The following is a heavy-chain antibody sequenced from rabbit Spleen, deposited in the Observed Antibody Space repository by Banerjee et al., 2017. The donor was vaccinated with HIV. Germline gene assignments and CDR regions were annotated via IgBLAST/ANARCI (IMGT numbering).Heavy chain of an antibody. D-gene: IGHD1-1*01. J-gene: IGHJ2*01. CDR3: ARNYVNAFDP. CDR2: INTDTGKS. Sequence: QEQLVESGGGLVQPEGSLTLTCKASGFSFSDGDVMCWVRQAPGKGLEWIACINTDTGKSVFASWATGRFTVSRTSSTTVTLQMTSLTAADTATYFCARNYVNAFDPWGQGTLVTVS. CDR1: GFSFSDGDV. V-gene: IGHV1S45*01.